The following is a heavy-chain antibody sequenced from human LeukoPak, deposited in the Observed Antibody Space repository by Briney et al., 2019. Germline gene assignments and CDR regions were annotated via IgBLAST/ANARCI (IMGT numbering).Heavy chain of an antibody. V-gene: IGHV4-38-2*02. J-gene: IGHJ4*02. CDR1: GDSINYASY. CDR2: IHRGGTT. Sequence: SETLSLTCTVSGDSINYASYWGWIRQTPGKGLEWIGSIHRGGTTYFNPSLKSRVTMSIDLSKNQFSLKLTSVAAADSAMYYCATSIAMAGTWIDNWGQGTLVLVSS. D-gene: IGHD6-19*01. CDR3: ATSIAMAGTWIDN.